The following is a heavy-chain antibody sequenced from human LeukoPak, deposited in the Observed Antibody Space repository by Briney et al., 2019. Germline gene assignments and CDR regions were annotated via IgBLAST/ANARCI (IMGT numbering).Heavy chain of an antibody. D-gene: IGHD3-22*01. CDR3: ARASRPDYYDSTQFDY. CDR2: INPSDGST. J-gene: IGHJ4*02. V-gene: IGHV1-46*01. CDR1: GYTFTSYY. Sequence: ASVKVSCKASGYTFTSYYMHWVRQAPGQGLEWMGIINPSDGSTSYAQKFQGRVTMTRDTSTSTVYMELSSLRSEDTAVYYCARASRPDYYDSTQFDYWGQGTLVTVSS.